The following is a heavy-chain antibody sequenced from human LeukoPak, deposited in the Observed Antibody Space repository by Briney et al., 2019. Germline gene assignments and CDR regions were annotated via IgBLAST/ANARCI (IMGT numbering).Heavy chain of an antibody. V-gene: IGHV3-23*01. Sequence: QTGGSLRLSCAASGFTFSSYAMSWVRQAPGKGLEWVSAISGSGGSTYYADSVKGRFTISRDNSKNTLYLQMNSLRAEDTAVYYCARVYSSGWSYYYYYMDVWGKGTTVTVSS. CDR2: ISGSGGST. CDR3: ARVYSSGWSYYYYYMDV. CDR1: GFTFSSYA. D-gene: IGHD6-19*01. J-gene: IGHJ6*03.